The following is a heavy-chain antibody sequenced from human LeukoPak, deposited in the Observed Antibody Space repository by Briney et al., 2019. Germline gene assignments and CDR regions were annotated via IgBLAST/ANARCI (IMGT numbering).Heavy chain of an antibody. J-gene: IGHJ6*02. CDR1: GGTFSSYA. CDR2: IIPIFGTA. D-gene: IGHD2-2*01. V-gene: IGHV1-69*05. Sequence: ASVKVSCKASGGTFSSYAISWVRQAPGQGLEWMGGIIPIFGTANYAQKFQGRVTITTDESTSTAYMELSSLRSEDTAVYYCARTDCSSTSCYYYYGMDVWGQGTTVTVSS. CDR3: ARTDCSSTSCYYYYGMDV.